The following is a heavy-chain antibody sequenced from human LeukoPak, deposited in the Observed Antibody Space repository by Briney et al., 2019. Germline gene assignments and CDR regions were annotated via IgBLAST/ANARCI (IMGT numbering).Heavy chain of an antibody. CDR3: ASSGYSGYDY. V-gene: IGHV4-61*09. J-gene: IGHJ4*02. CDR1: GGSISSGSYY. Sequence: SETLSLTCTVSGGSISSGSYYWSWIQQPAGKRLEWIGHIYRSGSTNYNPSLKSRVTISVDTSKNQFSLKLSSVTAADTAVYYCASSGYSGYDYWGQGTLVTVSS. CDR2: IYRSGST. D-gene: IGHD5-12*01.